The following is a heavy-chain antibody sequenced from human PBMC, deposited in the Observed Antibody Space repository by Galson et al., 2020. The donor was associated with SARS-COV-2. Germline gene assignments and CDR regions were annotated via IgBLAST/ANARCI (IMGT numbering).Heavy chain of an antibody. D-gene: IGHD3-9*01. CDR1: GGTFSSHA. Sequence: SVTVSCKASGGTFSSHAVSWVRQAHGQGLEWMGAIIPIFGTANYAQRFQGRVTITADKSTSTAYMELSSLRSEDTAVYYCAREEDVLLKGEAYGMDVVGQGTTVSVSS. J-gene: IGHJ6*02. CDR2: IIPIFGTA. V-gene: IGHV1-69*06. CDR3: AREEDVLLKGEAYGMDV.